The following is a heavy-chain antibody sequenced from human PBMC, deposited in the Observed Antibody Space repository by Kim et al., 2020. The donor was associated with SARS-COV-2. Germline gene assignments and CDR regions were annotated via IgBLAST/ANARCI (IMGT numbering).Heavy chain of an antibody. CDR1: GYTFTSYY. Sequence: AXVKVSCKASGYTFTSYYMHWVRQAPGQXLXWMGIINPSGGSTSYAQKFQGRVTMTRDTSTSTVYMELSSLRSEDTAVYYCVRDLTVTTQYYYYYYGMDVXGXXTTVTVSS. V-gene: IGHV1-46*03. D-gene: IGHD4-17*01. CDR3: VRDLTVTTQYYYYYYGMDV. CDR2: INPSGGST. J-gene: IGHJ6*02.